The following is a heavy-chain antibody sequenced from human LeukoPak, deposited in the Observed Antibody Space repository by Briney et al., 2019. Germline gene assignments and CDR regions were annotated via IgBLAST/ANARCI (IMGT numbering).Heavy chain of an antibody. CDR1: GGTLSSYA. J-gene: IGHJ3*02. Sequence: GSSVKVSCKASGGTLSSYAISWVRQAPGQGLEWMGGIIPIFGTANYAQKFQGRVTITADESTSTAYVELSSLRSEDTAVYYCAREGNPFWSGYQRVVYAFDIWGQGTMVTLSS. V-gene: IGHV1-69*01. CDR3: AREGNPFWSGYQRVVYAFDI. CDR2: IIPIFGTA. D-gene: IGHD3-3*01.